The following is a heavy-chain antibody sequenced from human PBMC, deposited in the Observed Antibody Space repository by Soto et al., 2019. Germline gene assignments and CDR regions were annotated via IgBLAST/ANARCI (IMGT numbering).Heavy chain of an antibody. V-gene: IGHV4-34*01. CDR1: GGSFSGYY. CDR2: INHSGST. D-gene: IGHD5-12*01. Sequence: SETLSLTCAVYGGSFSGYYWSWIRQPPGKGLEWIGEINHSGSTNYNPSLKSRVTISVDTSKNQFSLKLSSVTAADTAVYYCARLGSGYDTERTGVFYYYYYYMDVWGKGTTVTVSS. CDR3: ARLGSGYDTERTGVFYYYYYYMDV. J-gene: IGHJ6*03.